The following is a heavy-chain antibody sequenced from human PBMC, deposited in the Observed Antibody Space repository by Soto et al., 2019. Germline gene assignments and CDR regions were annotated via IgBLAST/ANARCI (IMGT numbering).Heavy chain of an antibody. CDR2: IYYTGST. CDR3: ARVSGHNTGYDSVYFMDV. CDR1: GGYISSGDYY. D-gene: IGHD5-18*01. J-gene: IGHJ6*02. Sequence: ASETLSLTCNVSGGYISSGDYYWTWIRQSPGKGLEWIGYIYYTGSTFYSPSLKSRLTISLDTSDNHFSLDMSSVTAADTAVYFCARVSGHNTGYDSVYFMDVWRQGTTVTVSS. V-gene: IGHV4-30-4*01.